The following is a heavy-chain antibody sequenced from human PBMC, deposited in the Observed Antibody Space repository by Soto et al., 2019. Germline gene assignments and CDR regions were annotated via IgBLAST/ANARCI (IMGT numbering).Heavy chain of an antibody. CDR3: ARDVPTVTTGGPDY. J-gene: IGHJ4*02. V-gene: IGHV1-18*01. CDR2: ISAYNGNT. D-gene: IGHD4-17*01. Sequence: QVQLVQSGAEVTKPGASVKVSCKASGYIFTKYGISWVRQAPGQGLEWMGWISAYNGNTNYAQKLQGRVTMTTDTSTSTAYMELMSLTSDDTAVYYCARDVPTVTTGGPDYWGQGSLVTVSS. CDR1: GYIFTKYG.